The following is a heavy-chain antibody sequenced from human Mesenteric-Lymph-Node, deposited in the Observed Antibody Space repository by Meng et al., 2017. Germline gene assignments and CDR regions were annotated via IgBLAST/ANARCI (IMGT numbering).Heavy chain of an antibody. CDR2: TSHSGST. CDR1: GGSFSGYY. CDR3: ASSDYYRSDY. Sequence: QVQRQQWGAGLLKPSETLSLTCAVYGGSFSGYYWSWIRQPPGKGLEWIGETSHSGSTNYSPSLKSRVTISLDKSKNQLSLKLNSVTAADTAVYYCASSDYYRSDYWGQGTLVTVSS. D-gene: IGHD3-22*01. J-gene: IGHJ4*02. V-gene: IGHV4-34*01.